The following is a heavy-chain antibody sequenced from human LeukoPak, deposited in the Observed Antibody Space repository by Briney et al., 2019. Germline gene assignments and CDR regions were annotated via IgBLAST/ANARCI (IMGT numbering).Heavy chain of an antibody. CDR1: GGTFSSYA. J-gene: IGHJ3*02. CDR2: IIPIFGTA. Sequence: GASVKVSCKASGGTFSSYAIGWVRQAPGQGLEWMGGIIPIFGTANYAQKFQGGVTITADESTSTAYMELRSLRSDDTAVHYCARVPESGDYVFAAFDIWGQGTMVTVSS. CDR3: ARVPESGDYVFAAFDI. V-gene: IGHV1-69*13. D-gene: IGHD4-17*01.